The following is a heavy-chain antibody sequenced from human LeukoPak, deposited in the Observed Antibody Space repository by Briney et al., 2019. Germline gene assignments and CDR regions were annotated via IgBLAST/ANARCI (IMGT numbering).Heavy chain of an antibody. D-gene: IGHD3-22*01. CDR1: GFTFSSYA. CDR3: AKGLFDSSGYYYAEYFQH. Sequence: TGGSLRLSCAASGFTFSSYAMTWVRQAPGKGLEWVATISSGGGNTYYADSVKGRFTISRDNSKNTLYLQMDSLRAEDTAVYYCAKGLFDSSGYYYAEYFQHWGQGTLVTVSS. J-gene: IGHJ1*01. V-gene: IGHV3-23*01. CDR2: ISSGGGNT.